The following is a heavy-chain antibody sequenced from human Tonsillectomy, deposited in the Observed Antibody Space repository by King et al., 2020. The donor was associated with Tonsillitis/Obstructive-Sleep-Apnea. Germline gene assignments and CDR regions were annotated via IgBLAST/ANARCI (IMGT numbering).Heavy chain of an antibody. Sequence: VQLQQRGAGLLKPSETLSLTCAVYGGSFSGYYWSWIRQPPGKGLEWIGEINHSGITYYTPSLKSRVTISVDTSKNHFSLNLSSVTDADTAIYYCARGAAAGTVDYWGQGALVTVSS. D-gene: IGHD6-13*01. CDR1: GGSFSGYY. CDR2: INHSGIT. V-gene: IGHV4-34*01. CDR3: ARGAAAGTVDY. J-gene: IGHJ4*02.